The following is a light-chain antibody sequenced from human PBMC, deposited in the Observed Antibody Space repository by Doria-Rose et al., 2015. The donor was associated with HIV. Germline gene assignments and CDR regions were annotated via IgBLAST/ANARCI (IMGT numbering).Light chain of an antibody. CDR2: DGS. J-gene: IGKJ1*01. CDR1: QSFSSTY. V-gene: IGKV3-20*01. Sequence: EIVLTQSPGTLSLSPGERATLSYRASQSFSSTYLAWYQQTPGQAPSLLIYDGSTRATGIPDRFSASGSGTDFTLTINRLEPEDFALYYCHQYGTSWTFGQGTKVEI. CDR3: HQYGTSWT.